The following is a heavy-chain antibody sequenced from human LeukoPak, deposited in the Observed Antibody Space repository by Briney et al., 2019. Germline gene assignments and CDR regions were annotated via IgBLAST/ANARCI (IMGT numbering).Heavy chain of an antibody. V-gene: IGHV1-2*02. Sequence: ASVKVSCKASGYPFTGYFMHWVRPAPGQGLEWMGWINPNSGGTNYAQKFQGRVTMTRDTSISTAYMELSRLRSDDTAVYYCARDGRVILPLDYWGQGTLVTVSS. CDR2: INPNSGGT. CDR1: GYPFTGYF. CDR3: ARDGRVILPLDY. D-gene: IGHD3-22*01. J-gene: IGHJ4*02.